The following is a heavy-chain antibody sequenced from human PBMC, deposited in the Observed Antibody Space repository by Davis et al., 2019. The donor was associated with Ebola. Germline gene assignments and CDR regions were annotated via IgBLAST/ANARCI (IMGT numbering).Heavy chain of an antibody. J-gene: IGHJ6*02. CDR3: ARGLRDDLDV. CDR1: GDSLSSYY. D-gene: IGHD2-8*01. CDR2: VYHRGIFYSGST. V-gene: IGHV4-59*01. Sequence: PSETLSLTCTVSGDSLSSYYWNWFRQPPGRGLEWIGYVYHRGIFYSGSTNYNPSLKSRVAISVDTSKNQFSLRLTSVIAADTAVYYCARGLRDDLDVWGQGTTVTVSS.